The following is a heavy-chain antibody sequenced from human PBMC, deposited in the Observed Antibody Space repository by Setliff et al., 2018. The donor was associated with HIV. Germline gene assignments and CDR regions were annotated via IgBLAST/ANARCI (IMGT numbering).Heavy chain of an antibody. V-gene: IGHV4-39*01. Sequence: ASETLSLTCNVSGASIGTEKYYWGWIRQTPGKGLDWIATIYYSGKTYYNPSLKSRVSMSIDTSGNRISLTLTSVTAADTAIYYCAKRASYSFQIWGRGTMVTVSS. D-gene: IGHD2-21*01. CDR2: IYYSGKT. CDR3: AKRASYSFQI. CDR1: GASIGTEKYY. J-gene: IGHJ3*02.